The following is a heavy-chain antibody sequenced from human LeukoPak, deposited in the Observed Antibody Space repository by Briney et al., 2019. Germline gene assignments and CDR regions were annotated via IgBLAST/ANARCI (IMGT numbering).Heavy chain of an antibody. Sequence: GGSLRLSCAASGFTFASYAMHWVRQAPGRGLEWVAVMSFDGTHIYYADSVKGRFTISRDNSKNTLYLQMNSLRDEDTALYYCARCSGYGMDVWGQGTMVTVSS. CDR2: MSFDGTHI. CDR1: GFTFASYA. D-gene: IGHD3-10*02. V-gene: IGHV3-30-3*01. J-gene: IGHJ6*02. CDR3: ARCSGYGMDV.